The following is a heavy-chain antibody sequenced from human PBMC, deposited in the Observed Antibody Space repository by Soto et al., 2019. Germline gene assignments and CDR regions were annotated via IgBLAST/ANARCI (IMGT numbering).Heavy chain of an antibody. Sequence: QVQLVQSGAEVKKPGSSVKVSCTASGGTFSSYAISWVRQAPGQGLEWMGGIIPIFGTANYAQKFQGRVTLTADEFKGRAYLGLSRPGSGDKVVYYFAGVEDWQVYGSGNSIYNWFVPLCRGTL. J-gene: IGHJ5*02. CDR2: IIPIFGTA. D-gene: IGHD3-10*01. CDR1: GGTFSSYA. V-gene: IGHV1-69*01. CDR3: AGVEDWQVYGSGNSIYNWFVP.